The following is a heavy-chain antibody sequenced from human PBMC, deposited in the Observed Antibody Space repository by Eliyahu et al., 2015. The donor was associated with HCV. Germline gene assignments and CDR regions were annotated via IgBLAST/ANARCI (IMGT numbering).Heavy chain of an antibody. J-gene: IGHJ4*02. CDR1: GFTFSSYW. CDR2: IKQDGSEK. V-gene: IGHV3-7*05. CDR3: ARDRRGNYFDY. D-gene: IGHD3-10*01. Sequence: ASGFTFSSYWMNWVRQAPGKGLEWVANIKQDGSEKYYVDSVKGRFTISRDNAKNSLYLQMNSLRAEDTAVYYCARDRRGNYFDYWGQGTLVTVSS.